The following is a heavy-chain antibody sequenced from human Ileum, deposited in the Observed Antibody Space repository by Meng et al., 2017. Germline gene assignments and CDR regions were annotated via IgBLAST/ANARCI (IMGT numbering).Heavy chain of an antibody. CDR1: GYIFTSYG. D-gene: IGHD4-23*01. V-gene: IGHV1-18*01. J-gene: IGHJ4*02. CDR3: ARDTVGTTLGDY. CDR2: ISAYSGNT. Sequence: QVQLVQTGAQVKKPGASVTVSCKASGYIFTSYGLGWVRQAPGQGLGWMGWISAYSGNTKYAQKLQGRVTMTTDTSTSTAYMELRNLRSDDTAVYYCARDTVGTTLGDYWGQGTLVTVSS.